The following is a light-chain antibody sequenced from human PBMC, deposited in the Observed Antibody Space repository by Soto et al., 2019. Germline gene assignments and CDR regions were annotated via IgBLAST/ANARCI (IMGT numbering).Light chain of an antibody. V-gene: IGLV2-8*01. J-gene: IGLJ2*01. CDR2: EVI. Sequence: QSVLTQPPSASGSPGQSVTISCTGTSSDVGDYNYVSWYQQHPGKAPKLMIYEVIKRPSGVPDRFSGSKSGNTASLTVSGLQAEDEADYYCSSYAGSSNNLVFGGGTKLTVL. CDR1: SSDVGDYNY. CDR3: SSYAGSSNNLV.